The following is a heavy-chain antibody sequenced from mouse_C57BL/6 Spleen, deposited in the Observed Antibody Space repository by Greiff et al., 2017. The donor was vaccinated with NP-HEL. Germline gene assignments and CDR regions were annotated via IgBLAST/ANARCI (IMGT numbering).Heavy chain of an antibody. D-gene: IGHD2-3*01. Sequence: QVQLQQPGAELVMPGASVKLSCKASGYTFTSYWMHWVKQRPGQGLEWIGEIDPSDSYTNYNQKFKGKSTLTVDKSSSTAYMQLSSLTSEDSAVYYCARGYDGYSHWYFDVWGTGTTVTVSS. CDR3: ARGYDGYSHWYFDV. J-gene: IGHJ1*03. CDR2: IDPSDSYT. V-gene: IGHV1-69*01. CDR1: GYTFTSYW.